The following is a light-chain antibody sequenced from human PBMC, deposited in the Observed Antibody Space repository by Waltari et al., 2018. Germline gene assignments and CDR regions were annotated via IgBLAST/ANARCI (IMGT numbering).Light chain of an antibody. V-gene: IGKV3-11*01. CDR2: DAS. Sequence: EIVLTLSPATLSLSPGERATLSCRASQSVSSYLAWYQQKPGQSPRLLIYDASNRATGIPARFSGSGSGTDFTLTISSLEPDDFAVYYCQQRSNWPTFGPGTKVDIK. J-gene: IGKJ3*01. CDR1: QSVSSY. CDR3: QQRSNWPT.